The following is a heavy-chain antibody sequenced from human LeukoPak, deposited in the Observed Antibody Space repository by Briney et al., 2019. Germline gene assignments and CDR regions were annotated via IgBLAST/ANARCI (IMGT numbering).Heavy chain of an antibody. Sequence: GGSLRLSCTGSGFIFSRYAVIWVRQAPGKGLEWVSAISKNTVDTYYADSVKSRLTISRDSSKNTVYLQMNKLRAEDTAVYYGVRDMEPLRYFDTWGQGTLVTVSS. J-gene: IGHJ4*02. CDR1: GFIFSRYA. CDR2: ISKNTVDT. CDR3: VRDMEPLRYFDT. V-gene: IGHV3-23*01. D-gene: IGHD3-9*01.